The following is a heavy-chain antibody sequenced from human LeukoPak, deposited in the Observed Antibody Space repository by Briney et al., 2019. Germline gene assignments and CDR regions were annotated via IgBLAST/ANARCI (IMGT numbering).Heavy chain of an antibody. CDR3: ARVQAYYYGSGSFDY. J-gene: IGHJ4*02. Sequence: PSETLSLTCTVSGASISSYYWSWIRQTPGKGLEWIGYTYYSGSTNYNPSLKSRVIISVDTSKNQFSLKLSSVTAADTAVYYCARVQAYYYGSGSFDYWGQGTLVTVSS. CDR2: TYYSGST. D-gene: IGHD3-10*01. CDR1: GASISSYY. V-gene: IGHV4-59*01.